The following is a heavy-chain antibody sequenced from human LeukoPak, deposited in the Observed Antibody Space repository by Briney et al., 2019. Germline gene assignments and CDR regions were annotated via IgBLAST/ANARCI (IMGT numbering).Heavy chain of an antibody. V-gene: IGHV3-30*02. D-gene: IGHD6-6*01. CDR1: GFSFSGYG. CDR2: IRYDGSNK. J-gene: IGHJ4*02. CDR3: ARDKLSHPYYFDY. Sequence: GGSLRLSCAASGFSFSGYGMHWVRQAPGKGLEWVAFIRYDGSNKYYADSVKGRFTISRDNAKNSLYLQMNSLRAEDTAVYYCARDKLSHPYYFDYWGQGTLATVSS.